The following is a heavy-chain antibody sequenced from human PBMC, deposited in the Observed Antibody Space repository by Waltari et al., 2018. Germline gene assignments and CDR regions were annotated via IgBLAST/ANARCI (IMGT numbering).Heavy chain of an antibody. CDR1: GGSISSYY. D-gene: IGHD3-16*01. CDR3: ASLGDSLWEFDY. CDR2: IYYSGST. J-gene: IGHJ4*02. Sequence: QVQLQESGPGLVKPSETLSLTCTVSGGSISSYYWSWTRQPPGKGLEWIGYIYYSGSTNYNPSLKSRVTISVDTSKNQFSLKLSSVTAADTAVYYCASLGDSLWEFDYWGQGTLVTVSS. V-gene: IGHV4-59*01.